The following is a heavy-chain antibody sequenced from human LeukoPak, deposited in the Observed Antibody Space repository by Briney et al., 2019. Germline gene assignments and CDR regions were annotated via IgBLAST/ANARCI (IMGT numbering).Heavy chain of an antibody. CDR3: ARERIAVAGPNNWFDP. D-gene: IGHD6-13*01. J-gene: IGHJ5*02. CDR2: VYYSGST. CDR1: GDSISSHY. Sequence: SETLSLTCTVSGDSISSHYWSWIRQPPGKGLEWIGYVYYSGSTHYSPSLKNRVTISVETSKNKFSLKLNSVIAADTAVYYCARERIAVAGPNNWFDPWGQGTLVTVSS. V-gene: IGHV4-59*11.